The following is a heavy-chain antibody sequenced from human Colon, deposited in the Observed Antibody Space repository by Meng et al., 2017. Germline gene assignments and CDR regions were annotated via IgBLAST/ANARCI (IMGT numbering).Heavy chain of an antibody. V-gene: IGHV3-48*03. J-gene: IGHJ4*02. CDR3: ARGEEQWLGGWGFDY. Sequence: GESLKISCAASGFTFSSYEMNWVRQAPGKGLEWVSYISSSGSTIYYADSVKGRFTISRDNAKNSLYLQMNSLRAEDTAVYYCARGEEQWLGGWGFDYWGQGTLVTV. D-gene: IGHD6-19*01. CDR2: ISSSGSTI. CDR1: GFTFSSYE.